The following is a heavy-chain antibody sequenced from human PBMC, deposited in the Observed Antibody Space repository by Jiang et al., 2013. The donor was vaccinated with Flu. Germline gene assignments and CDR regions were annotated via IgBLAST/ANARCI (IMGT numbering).Heavy chain of an antibody. V-gene: IGHV4-34*01. CDR3: ARGLGVGAPLSD. Sequence: VLLKPSETLSLTCNVYGGSFSGYYWSWFRQPPGKGLEWIGEINHYGKTNYNPSLKSRVTISLDTSKNQFSLNLSSVAAADTAVFYXARGLGVGAPLSDWGQGTLVTVSS. CDR1: GGSFSGYY. D-gene: IGHD1-26*01. J-gene: IGHJ4*02. CDR2: INHYGKT.